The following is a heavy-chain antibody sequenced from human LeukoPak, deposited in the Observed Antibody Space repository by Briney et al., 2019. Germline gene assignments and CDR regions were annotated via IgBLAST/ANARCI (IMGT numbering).Heavy chain of an antibody. CDR2: IKQDGSEK. Sequence: GGSLRLSCAASGFTFSSYWMSWVRQAPGKGLEWVANIKQDGSEKYYVDSVKGRFTISRDNAKNSLYLQMNSLRAEGTAVYYCARSNVLRYFDWLSGSYYYYYYMDVWGKGPTVTVSS. J-gene: IGHJ6*03. V-gene: IGHV3-7*01. CDR1: GFTFSSYW. CDR3: ARSNVLRYFDWLSGSYYYYYYMDV. D-gene: IGHD3-9*01.